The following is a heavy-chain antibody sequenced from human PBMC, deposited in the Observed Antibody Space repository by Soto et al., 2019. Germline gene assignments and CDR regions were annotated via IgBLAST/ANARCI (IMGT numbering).Heavy chain of an antibody. Sequence: QITLKESGPTLVKPTQTLTLTCTFSGFSLSTSGVGVGWIRQPPGKALEWLALIYWDDDKRYSPSLKSRLTIPKHTSNNPVVLTITHMAPVDTATYYCAHTPNEGSSWYPTTSDYWGPGTLVTVSS. V-gene: IGHV2-5*02. J-gene: IGHJ4*02. CDR2: IYWDDDK. CDR1: GFSLSTSGVG. CDR3: AHTPNEGSSWYPTTSDY. D-gene: IGHD6-13*01.